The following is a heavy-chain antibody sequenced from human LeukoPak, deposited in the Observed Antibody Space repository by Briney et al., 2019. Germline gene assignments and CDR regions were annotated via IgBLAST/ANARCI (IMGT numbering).Heavy chain of an antibody. D-gene: IGHD6-13*01. V-gene: IGHV1-69*05. CDR3: ARDPFPVPLGSTNWFDP. CDR1: GGTFSSYA. CDR2: IIPIFGTA. J-gene: IGHJ5*02. Sequence: GASAKVSCKASGGTFSSYAISWVRQAPGQGLEWMGRIIPIFGTANYAQKFQGRVTITTDESTSTAYMELSSLRSEDTAVYYCARDPFPVPLGSTNWFDPWGQGTLVTVSS.